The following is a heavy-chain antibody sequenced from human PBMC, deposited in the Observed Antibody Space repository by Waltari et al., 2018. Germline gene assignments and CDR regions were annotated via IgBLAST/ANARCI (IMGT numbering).Heavy chain of an antibody. V-gene: IGHV1-69*01. J-gene: IGHJ4*02. Sequence: QVQLVQSGAEVKKPGSSVKVSCKASGGTFSSYAISWLRQAPGQGLEWMGWIIPSLGTANYAQKFQGRVTSTADESTSTAYMELSSLRSEDTAVYYCARDRGTNGDYLYWGQGTLVTVSS. D-gene: IGHD4-17*01. CDR3: ARDRGTNGDYLY. CDR2: IIPSLGTA. CDR1: GGTFSSYA.